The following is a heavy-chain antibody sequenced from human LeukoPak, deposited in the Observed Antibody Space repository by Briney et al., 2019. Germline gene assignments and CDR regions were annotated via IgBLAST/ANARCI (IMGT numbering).Heavy chain of an antibody. CDR1: GFTFTSSA. CDR3: AADHYYDSSGYTGIAFDI. Sequence: GTSVKVSCKASGFTFTSSAMQWVRQARGQRLEWIGWIVVGSGNTNYAQKFQERVTITRDMSTSTAYMELSSLRSEDTAVYYCAADHYYDSSGYTGIAFDIWGQGTMVTVSS. J-gene: IGHJ3*02. D-gene: IGHD3-22*01. V-gene: IGHV1-58*02. CDR2: IVVGSGNT.